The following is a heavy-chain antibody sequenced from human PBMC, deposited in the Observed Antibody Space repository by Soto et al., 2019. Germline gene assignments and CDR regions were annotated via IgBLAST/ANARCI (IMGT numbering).Heavy chain of an antibody. V-gene: IGHV3-74*03. Sequence: EEQLVESGGGLFQPGGSLRLSCVASGFTFTTYWIHWVRQAPGKGLVWVSAIYSNGSSTKYADSVKGRFTISRDNAKNTLYLQMNSLRDEYTAVYYCVRYSDDVIWGQGTLVTVSS. CDR2: IYSNGSST. CDR3: VRYSDDVI. J-gene: IGHJ4*02. D-gene: IGHD1-26*01. CDR1: GFTFTTYW.